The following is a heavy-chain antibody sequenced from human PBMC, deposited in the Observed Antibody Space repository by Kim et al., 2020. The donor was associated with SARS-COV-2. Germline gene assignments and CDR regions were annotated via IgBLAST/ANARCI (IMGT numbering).Heavy chain of an antibody. D-gene: IGHD2-21*02. CDR3: ARPGMAFCGGDCNREIFGMDV. CDR2: IRSKANSYAT. J-gene: IGHJ6*02. CDR1: GFTFSGSA. Sequence: GGSLRLSCAASGFTFSGSAMHWVRQASGKGLEWVGRIRSKANSYATEYAASVKGRFTISRDDSKNTAYLQMNSLRTEDTAVYYCARPGMAFCGGDCNREIFGMDVWGQGTTVTVSS. V-gene: IGHV3-73*01.